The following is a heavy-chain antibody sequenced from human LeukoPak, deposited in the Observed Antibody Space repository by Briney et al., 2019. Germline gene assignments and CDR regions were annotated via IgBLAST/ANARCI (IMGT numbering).Heavy chain of an antibody. V-gene: IGHV3-7*01. J-gene: IGHJ4*02. CDR2: IKQDGSEK. Sequence: GGSLRLSCAASGFTFSSYWMSWVRQAPGKGLEWVANIKQDGSEKYYVDSVKGRFTISRDNAKNSLYLQMNSLRAEDTAVYYCARGSPTYYDFWSGYYTGIYFDYWGQGTLVTVSS. CDR1: GFTFSSYW. D-gene: IGHD3-3*01. CDR3: ARGSPTYYDFWSGYYTGIYFDY.